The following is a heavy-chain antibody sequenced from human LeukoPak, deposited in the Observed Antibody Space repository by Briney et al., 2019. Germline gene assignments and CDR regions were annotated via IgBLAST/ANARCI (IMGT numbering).Heavy chain of an antibody. D-gene: IGHD4-17*01. Sequence: GGSLRLSCAASGFTFSSYSMNWVRQAPGKELEWVSSISSSSSYIYYADSVKGRFTISRDNAKNSLYLQMNSLRAEDTAVYYCARDGTTDDAFDIWGQGTMVTVSS. CDR2: ISSSSSYI. CDR3: ARDGTTDDAFDI. CDR1: GFTFSSYS. J-gene: IGHJ3*02. V-gene: IGHV3-21*01.